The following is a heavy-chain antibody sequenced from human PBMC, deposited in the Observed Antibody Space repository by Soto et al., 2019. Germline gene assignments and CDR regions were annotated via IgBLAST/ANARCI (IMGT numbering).Heavy chain of an antibody. V-gene: IGHV3-21*01. D-gene: IGHD1-1*01. CDR2: ISGSSNYI. J-gene: IGHJ4*02. Sequence: EVQLVESGGGLVKPGGSLRLSCAASGYSFNFYNMNWVRQAPGKGLEWVSSISGSSNYIFYADSVKGRFTISRDNAKNSLYPQMNSLRAEDTAVYYCANGNINPFDHWGQGTLVTVSS. CDR1: GYSFNFYN. CDR3: ANGNINPFDH.